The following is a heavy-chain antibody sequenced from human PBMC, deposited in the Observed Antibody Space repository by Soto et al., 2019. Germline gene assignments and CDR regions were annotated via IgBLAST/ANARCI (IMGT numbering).Heavy chain of an antibody. CDR2: MYYGGRT. J-gene: IGHJ5*02. Sequence: TSNVSGGSISPFYWNWIRQSPGKGLEWIGYMYYGGRTNYNPSLKSLFTISVDTSKMQVSLKLSSVTAADTAVYFCSRGTPSQLIARSSRGPSFDPWGQGTLVTDSS. D-gene: IGHD2-15*01. CDR1: GGSISPFY. V-gene: IGHV4-59*08. CDR3: SRGTPSQLIARSSRGPSFDP.